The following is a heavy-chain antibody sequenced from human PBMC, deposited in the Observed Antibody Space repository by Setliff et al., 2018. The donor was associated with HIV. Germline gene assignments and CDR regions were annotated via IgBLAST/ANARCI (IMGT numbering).Heavy chain of an antibody. D-gene: IGHD6-19*01. CDR3: ASYYRVSGWYQEASWFFDL. V-gene: IGHV4-38-2*01. J-gene: IGHJ2*01. CDR2: IYYSGST. CDR1: GYSISSGYY. Sequence: PSETLSLTCAVSGYSISSGYYWGWIRQSPGRGLEWIGNIYYSGSTYYNPSLKSRVTISLDTSKNQLSLKLSSVTAADTAVHYCASYYRVSGWYQEASWFFDLWGRGTLVTVSS.